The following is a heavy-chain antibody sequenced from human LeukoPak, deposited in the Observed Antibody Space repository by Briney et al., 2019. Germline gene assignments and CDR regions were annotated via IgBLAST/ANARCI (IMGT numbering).Heavy chain of an antibody. CDR1: GYSFTSYW. CDR2: IYPGDSDT. J-gene: IGHJ4*02. D-gene: IGHD2-2*01. V-gene: IGHV5-51*01. CDR3: ARPYCSSTSCYGYFDY. Sequence: GESLKISCKGSGYSFTSYWIGWVSQMPGKGLEWMGIIYPGDSDTRYSPSFQGQVTISADKSISTAYLQWSSLKASDTAMYYCARPYCSSTSCYGYFDYWGQGTLVSVSS.